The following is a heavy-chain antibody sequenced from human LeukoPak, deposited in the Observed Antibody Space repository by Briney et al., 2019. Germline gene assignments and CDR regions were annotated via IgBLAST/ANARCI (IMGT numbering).Heavy chain of an antibody. J-gene: IGHJ4*02. CDR3: ARGVGRVVPAVFPWALFDY. Sequence: SETLSLTCAVYGGSFSGYYWSWIRQPPGKGLEWIGDINHSGSTNYNPSLKSRVTISVDTSKNQFSLKLSSVTAADTAVYYCARGVGRVVPAVFPWALFDYWGQGTLVTVSS. CDR1: GGSFSGYY. V-gene: IGHV4-34*01. CDR2: INHSGST. D-gene: IGHD2-2*01.